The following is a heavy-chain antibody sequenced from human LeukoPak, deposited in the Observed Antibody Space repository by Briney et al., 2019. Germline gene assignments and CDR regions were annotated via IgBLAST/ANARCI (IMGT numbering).Heavy chain of an antibody. CDR2: INHSGST. V-gene: IGHV4-34*01. CDR1: GGSFSGYY. CDR3: ARMIRDYDFWSGYYTGIGWFDP. J-gene: IGHJ5*02. D-gene: IGHD3-3*01. Sequence: SETLSLTCAVYGGSFSGYYWSWIRQPPGKGLEWIGEINHSGSTNYNPSLKSRVTISVDTSKNQFSPKLSSVTAADTAVYYCARMIRDYDFWSGYYTGIGWFDPWGQGTLVTVSS.